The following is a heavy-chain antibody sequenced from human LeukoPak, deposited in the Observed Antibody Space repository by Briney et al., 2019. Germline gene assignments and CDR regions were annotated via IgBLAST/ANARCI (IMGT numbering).Heavy chain of an antibody. Sequence: GGSLRLSCAASGFTFSSYAMHWVRQAPGKGLEYVSAISSNGGSTYYADSVKGRFTISRDNSKNTLYLQMGSLRAEDMAVYYCARGRTSYYDILNYWGQGTLVTVSS. CDR3: ARGRTSYYDILNY. CDR1: GFTFSSYA. V-gene: IGHV3-64*02. D-gene: IGHD3-9*01. J-gene: IGHJ4*02. CDR2: ISSNGGST.